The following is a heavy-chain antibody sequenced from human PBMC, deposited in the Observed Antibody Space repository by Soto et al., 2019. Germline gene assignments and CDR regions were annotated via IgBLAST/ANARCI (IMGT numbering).Heavy chain of an antibody. CDR3: ARGHSSSWYVCDY. D-gene: IGHD6-13*01. CDR1: GYTFTSYD. V-gene: IGHV1-8*01. CDR2: MNPNSGNT. J-gene: IGHJ4*02. Sequence: QVQLVQSGAEVKKPGSSVKVSCKASGYTFTSYDINWVRQATGQGLEWMGWMNPNSGNTNYAQKFQGRVIMTRNTSISTAYMELSSLRSEDTAVYYCARGHSSSWYVCDYWGQGTLATVSS.